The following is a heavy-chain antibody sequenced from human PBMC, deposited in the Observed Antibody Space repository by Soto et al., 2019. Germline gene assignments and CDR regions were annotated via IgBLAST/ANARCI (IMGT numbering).Heavy chain of an antibody. CDR1: GGSISSSSYS. D-gene: IGHD2-15*01. Sequence: SETLSLTCTVSGGSISSSSYSWGWIRQPPGKGPEWIGTFYYSGSTYYNPSLKSRVTISVDRSKNQFSLKLSSVTAADTAVYYCARGELLPDYWGQGTLVTVS. CDR3: ARGELLPDY. V-gene: IGHV4-39*07. CDR2: FYYSGST. J-gene: IGHJ4*02.